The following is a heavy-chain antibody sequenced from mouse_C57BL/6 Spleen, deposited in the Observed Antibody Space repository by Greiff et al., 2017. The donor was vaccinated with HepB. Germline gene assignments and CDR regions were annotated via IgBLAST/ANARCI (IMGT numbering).Heavy chain of an antibody. CDR3: ARGDYGEAMDY. Sequence: EVQLQQSGPGMVKPSQSLSLTCTVTGYSITSGYDWHWIRHFPGNKLEWMGYISYSGSTNYNPSLKSRISITHDTSKNHFFLKLNSVTTADTATYYCARGDYGEAMDYWGQGTSVTVSS. J-gene: IGHJ4*01. D-gene: IGHD1-1*01. V-gene: IGHV3-1*01. CDR1: GYSITSGYD. CDR2: ISYSGST.